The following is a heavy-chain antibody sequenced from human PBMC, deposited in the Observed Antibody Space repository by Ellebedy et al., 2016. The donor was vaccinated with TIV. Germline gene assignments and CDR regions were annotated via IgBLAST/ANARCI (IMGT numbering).Heavy chain of an antibody. CDR2: ISSNSLSI. D-gene: IGHD3-22*01. Sequence: GESLKTSXAASGFSFTNSNMNWVRQAPGKGLEWISYISSNSLSIYYADSVKGRFTISRDNAKKSLFLQMDSLRDEDTAVYYCARVRDSSEDWGQGTLVTVSS. J-gene: IGHJ4*02. V-gene: IGHV3-48*02. CDR3: ARVRDSSED. CDR1: GFSFTNSN.